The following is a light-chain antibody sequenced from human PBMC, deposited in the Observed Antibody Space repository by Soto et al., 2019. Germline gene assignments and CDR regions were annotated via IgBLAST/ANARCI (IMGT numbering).Light chain of an antibody. Sequence: QSVLTQPPSASGTPGQKVTISCAGSTSNIGRNTVSWYQQLPGTAPKLLIYFNNQRPSGVPDGFSGSKSGNSASLAISGLQSEDEADYYCASWDDTLNGWVFGGGTKVTVL. CDR2: FNN. CDR3: ASWDDTLNGWV. J-gene: IGLJ3*02. V-gene: IGLV1-44*01. CDR1: TSNIGRNT.